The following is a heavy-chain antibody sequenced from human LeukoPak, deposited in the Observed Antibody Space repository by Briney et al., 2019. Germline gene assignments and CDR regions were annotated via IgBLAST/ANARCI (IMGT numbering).Heavy chain of an antibody. CDR1: GFFIEKYG. J-gene: IGHJ5*02. CDR2: ISSGETTK. D-gene: IGHD1-26*01. V-gene: IGHV3-30*18. CDR3: AKPGNSGTYLNWFDP. Sequence: GGSLRLSCTASGFFIEKYGLPWVRQPPGKGLEWVAVISSGETTKYYGDSMKGRFTISRDNSKNTLYLQMNSLRAEDTAVYYCAKPGNSGTYLNWFDPWGRGTLVTVSS.